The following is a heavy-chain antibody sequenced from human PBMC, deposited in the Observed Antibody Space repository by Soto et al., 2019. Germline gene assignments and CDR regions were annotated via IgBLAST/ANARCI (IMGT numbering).Heavy chain of an antibody. CDR3: VRCSSTSCWGEFDP. D-gene: IGHD2-2*01. V-gene: IGHV3-11*06. CDR2: ISSSSYT. J-gene: IGHJ5*02. Sequence: PGGSLRLSCAASGFTFSDYYMSWIRQAPGKGLEWVSYISSSSYTDYADSVKGRFTISRDNAKNSLYLQMNSLRAEDTAVYYCVRCSSTSCWGEFDPWGQGTLVTAPQ. CDR1: GFTFSDYY.